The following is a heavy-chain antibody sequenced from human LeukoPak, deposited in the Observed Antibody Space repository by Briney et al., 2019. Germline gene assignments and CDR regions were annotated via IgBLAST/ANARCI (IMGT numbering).Heavy chain of an antibody. CDR3: ARDYTGYFP. Sequence: PGGSLRHSCEASGFTFSSYWMSWVRQAPGKGLEWVANIKTEGSEKYYVDSVKGRFTISRDNAKNSLYLQMNSLRAEDTAVYYCARDYTGYFPWGQGTLVIVSS. CDR1: GFTFSSYW. CDR2: IKTEGSEK. D-gene: IGHD3-9*01. J-gene: IGHJ5*02. V-gene: IGHV3-7*03.